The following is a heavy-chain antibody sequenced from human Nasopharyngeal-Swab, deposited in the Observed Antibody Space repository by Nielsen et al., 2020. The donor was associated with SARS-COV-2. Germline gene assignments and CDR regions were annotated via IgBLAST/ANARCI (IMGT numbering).Heavy chain of an antibody. J-gene: IGHJ6*02. CDR3: ARDHLYCSGGSCYRNYYGMDV. V-gene: IGHV3-30*04. D-gene: IGHD2-15*01. Sequence: VRQMPGKGLEWVAVIWYDGSNKYYADSVKGRFTISRDNSKNTLYPQMNSLRAEDTAVYYCARDHLYCSGGSCYRNYYGMDVWGQGTTVTVSS. CDR2: IWYDGSNK.